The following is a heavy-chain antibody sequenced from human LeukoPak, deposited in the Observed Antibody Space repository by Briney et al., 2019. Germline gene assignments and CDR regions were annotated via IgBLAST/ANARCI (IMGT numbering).Heavy chain of an antibody. D-gene: IGHD1-1*01. CDR1: GGTFSSYA. CDR3: AKEGERGPRPMRAFDI. J-gene: IGHJ3*02. Sequence: ASVKVSCKASGGTFSSYAISWVRQAPGQGLEWMGGIIPIFGTANYAQKFQGRVTITADKSTSTAYMELSSLRSEDTAVYYCAKEGERGPRPMRAFDIWGQGTMVTVSS. CDR2: IIPIFGTA. V-gene: IGHV1-69*06.